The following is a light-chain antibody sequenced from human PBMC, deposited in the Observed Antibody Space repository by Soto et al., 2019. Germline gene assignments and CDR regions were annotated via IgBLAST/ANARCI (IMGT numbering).Light chain of an antibody. CDR1: SSDVGAYNY. J-gene: IGLJ2*01. CDR2: EVS. CDR3: SSYTISRDVV. Sequence: QSALTQPASVSGSPGQSITISCTGTSSDVGAYNYVSWYQQHTGKAPKLMIYEVSNRPSGVSNRFSGSKSGNTASLTISGLQADDEADYYCSSYTISRDVVFGGGTKLTVL. V-gene: IGLV2-14*01.